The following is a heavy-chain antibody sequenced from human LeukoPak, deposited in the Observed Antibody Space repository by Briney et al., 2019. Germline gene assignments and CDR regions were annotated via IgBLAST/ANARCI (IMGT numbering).Heavy chain of an antibody. J-gene: IGHJ4*02. CDR3: ATMVMTTRAFDY. Sequence: GESLKISCKGPGYRFTSNWIGWVRQMPGKGLEWMGIIYPGDSDTRYSPSFQGQVTISADKSISTAYLQWSSLKASDTAMYYCATMVMTTRAFDYWGQGTLVTVSS. D-gene: IGHD4/OR15-4a*01. CDR2: IYPGDSDT. CDR1: GYRFTSNW. V-gene: IGHV5-51*01.